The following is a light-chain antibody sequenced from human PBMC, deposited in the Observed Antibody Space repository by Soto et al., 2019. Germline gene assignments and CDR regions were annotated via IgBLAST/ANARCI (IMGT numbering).Light chain of an antibody. Sequence: EIVLTQSPGTLSLSPGERATLSCRASQSVSSSYLAWYQQKPGQAPRRLIYGASSRATGIPDRFSGSGSGTDFTLTISRLAPEDFAVYYCQQYGSSPYTFGQGTKLEIK. CDR2: GAS. V-gene: IGKV3-20*01. CDR3: QQYGSSPYT. J-gene: IGKJ2*01. CDR1: QSVSSSY.